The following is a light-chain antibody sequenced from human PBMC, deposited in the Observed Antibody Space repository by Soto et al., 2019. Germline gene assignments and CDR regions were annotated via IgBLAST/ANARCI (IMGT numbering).Light chain of an antibody. V-gene: IGKV3-20*01. CDR1: QSVSSTY. J-gene: IGKJ1*01. CDR3: QQWGSSSLT. CDR2: GAS. Sequence: EIVLTQSPGTLSLSPGERATLSCRASQSVSSTYLAWYQQKPGQAPRLLIYGASTRATGIPDRFSGSGSGTDFTLTISRLEPEDFAVYYCQQWGSSSLTFRQGTKVEIK.